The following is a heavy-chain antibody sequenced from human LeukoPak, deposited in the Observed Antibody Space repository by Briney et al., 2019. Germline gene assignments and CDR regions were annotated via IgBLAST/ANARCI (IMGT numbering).Heavy chain of an antibody. CDR3: AKDLRSSQVIDY. Sequence: PGGSLRLSCAASGFTFSSYAMSWVRQAPGKGLEWVSAISGSGGSTYYADSVKGRFTISRDNSKNTLYPQMNSLRAEDTAVYYCAKDLRSSQVIDYWGQGTLVTVSS. CDR1: GFTFSSYA. D-gene: IGHD6-13*01. CDR2: ISGSGGST. V-gene: IGHV3-23*01. J-gene: IGHJ4*02.